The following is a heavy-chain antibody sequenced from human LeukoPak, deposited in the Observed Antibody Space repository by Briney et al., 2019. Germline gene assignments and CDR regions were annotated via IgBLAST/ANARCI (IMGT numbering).Heavy chain of an antibody. CDR3: ARDITHGWLVADY. Sequence: PGGSLRLSCAASGFTFSSYSMNWVRQAPGKGLEWVSSISISSSYIYYADSVKGRFTISRDNAKNSLYLQMNSLRAEDTAVYYCARDITHGWLVADYWGQGTLVTVSS. CDR1: GFTFSSYS. J-gene: IGHJ4*02. CDR2: ISISSSYI. D-gene: IGHD6-19*01. V-gene: IGHV3-21*01.